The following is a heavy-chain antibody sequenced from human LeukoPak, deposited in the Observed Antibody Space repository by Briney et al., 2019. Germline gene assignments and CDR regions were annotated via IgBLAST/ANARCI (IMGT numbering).Heavy chain of an antibody. V-gene: IGHV1-2*06. J-gene: IGHJ3*01. CDR1: GYTFTGVY. CDR2: INPSSGGT. D-gene: IGHD3-3*01. Sequence: VASVRVSCKASGYTFTGVYIHWVRQAPGQGLDWMGRINPSSGGTNYAQNFQGRVTMAWHTSISAAYLDLSRLTSYDTAVYYCRLFHTPIFDLWGQGTMITVSS. CDR3: RLFHTPIFDL.